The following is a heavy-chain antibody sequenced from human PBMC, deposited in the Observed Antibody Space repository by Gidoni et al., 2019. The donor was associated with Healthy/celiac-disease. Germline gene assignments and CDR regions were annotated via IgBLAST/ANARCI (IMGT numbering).Heavy chain of an antibody. CDR1: GGSIRSCSYY. CDR2: IYTSGST. V-gene: IGHV4-61*02. Sequence: QVQLQASGPGLVKPSQTLSLPCPVPGGSIRSCSYYWSWSRQPAGKGLEWIGRIYTSGSTNYNPSLKSRVTISVDTSKNQFSLKLSSVTAADTAVYYCARDYDSSGWYFDLWGRGTLVTVSS. CDR3: ARDYDSSGWYFDL. D-gene: IGHD3-22*01. J-gene: IGHJ2*01.